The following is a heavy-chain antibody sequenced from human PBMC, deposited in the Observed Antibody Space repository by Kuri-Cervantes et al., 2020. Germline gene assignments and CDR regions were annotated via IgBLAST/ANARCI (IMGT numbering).Heavy chain of an antibody. V-gene: IGHV4-61*02. CDR2: IYTSGST. J-gene: IGHJ5*01. CDR3: ARQVAPLSWSDS. CDR1: GGSISSGSYY. Sequence: LRLSCTVSGGSISSGSYYWSWIRQPAGKGLEWIGRIYTSGSTNYNPSLKSRVTISVDTSKNQFSLKLNSVTAADSAVYYCARQVAPLSWSDSWGPGIQVTVSS. D-gene: IGHD1-14*01.